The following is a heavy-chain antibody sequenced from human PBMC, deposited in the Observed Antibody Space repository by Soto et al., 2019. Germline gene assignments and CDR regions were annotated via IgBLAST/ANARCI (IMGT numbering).Heavy chain of an antibody. Sequence: EVQLLESGGGLVQPGGSLRLSCAASGFTFSSYAMSWVRQAPGKGLEWVSAISGSGGSTYYADSVKGRFTISRDNSKNTMYLQMNSVRAEETAVYYCVKKGLSCSGGSGAHGPHYWGQGPLVTVSS. V-gene: IGHV3-23*01. CDR2: ISGSGGST. CDR3: VKKGLSCSGGSGAHGPHY. CDR1: GFTFSSYA. D-gene: IGHD2-15*01. J-gene: IGHJ4*02.